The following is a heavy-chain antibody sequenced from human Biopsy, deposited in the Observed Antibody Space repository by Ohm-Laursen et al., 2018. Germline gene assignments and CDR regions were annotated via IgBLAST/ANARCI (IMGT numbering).Heavy chain of an antibody. Sequence: SLRLSCTASGFTFSSHAMAWVRQAPGKGLEWVSGIRDSGDSAYYADPVKGRFTISRDNSRNTLYLQMNSLRAEDTAVYFCTNHYCGGITGLINFWGQGTLVTVSS. J-gene: IGHJ4*02. V-gene: IGHV3-23*01. D-gene: IGHD2-21*01. CDR3: TNHYCGGITGLINF. CDR2: IRDSGDSA. CDR1: GFTFSSHA.